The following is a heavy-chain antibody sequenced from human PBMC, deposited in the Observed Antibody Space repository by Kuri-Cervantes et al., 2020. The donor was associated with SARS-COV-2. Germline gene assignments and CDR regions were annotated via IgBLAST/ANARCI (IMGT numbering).Heavy chain of an antibody. D-gene: IGHD2/OR15-2a*01. CDR1: GGSISNDY. CDR3: ARVNIELVLPTPQVYFYMDV. J-gene: IGHJ6*03. V-gene: IGHV4-4*07. Sequence: SETLSLTCTVSGGSISNDYWSWIRKPAGKGLEWIGRIYTRGTANYNPSLRTRVTMSIDTSKNQFSLRLSSVTAADTAVYYCARVNIELVLPTPQVYFYMDVWGKGTTVTVSS. CDR2: IYTRGTA.